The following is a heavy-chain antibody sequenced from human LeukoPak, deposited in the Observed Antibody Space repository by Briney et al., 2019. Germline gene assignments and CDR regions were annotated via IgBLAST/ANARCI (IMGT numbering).Heavy chain of an antibody. V-gene: IGHV4-30-4*01. J-gene: IGHJ4*02. Sequence: SETLSLTCTVSGGSISSGDYYWSWIRQPPGKGLEWIGYIYYSGSTYYNPSLKSRVTISVDTSENQFSLKLSSVTAADTAVYYCARGLPYYDILTGYSTSRFDYWGQGTLVTVSS. CDR2: IYYSGST. CDR3: ARGLPYYDILTGYSTSRFDY. D-gene: IGHD3-9*01. CDR1: GGSISSGDYY.